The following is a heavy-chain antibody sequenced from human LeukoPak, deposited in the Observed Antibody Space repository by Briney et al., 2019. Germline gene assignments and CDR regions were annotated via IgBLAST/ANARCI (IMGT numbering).Heavy chain of an antibody. CDR3: AKDGHYDSSGFTLQY. V-gene: IGHV3-23*01. J-gene: IGHJ1*01. Sequence: GGSLRLSCAASGFTFSSYAMSWVRQAPGRGLEWVSAISGSGGSTYYADSVKGRFTISRDNSKNTLYLQMNSLRAEGTAVYYCAKDGHYDSSGFTLQYWGQGSLVTVSS. D-gene: IGHD3-22*01. CDR1: GFTFSSYA. CDR2: ISGSGGST.